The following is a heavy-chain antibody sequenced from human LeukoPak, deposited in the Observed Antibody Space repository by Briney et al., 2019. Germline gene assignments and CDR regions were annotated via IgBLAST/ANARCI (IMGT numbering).Heavy chain of an antibody. CDR3: VTCYLWGSFRDPFDF. D-gene: IGHD3-16*02. Sequence: GGSLGLSCAASGFTFSSYEMNWVRQAPGKGLEWVSYISNSGNTIYYAGAVKGRFTISRDNAKNSLYLQMNSLRAEDTAVYYCVTCYLWGSFRDPFDFWGQGTLVTVSS. J-gene: IGHJ4*02. CDR2: ISNSGNTI. CDR1: GFTFSSYE. V-gene: IGHV3-48*03.